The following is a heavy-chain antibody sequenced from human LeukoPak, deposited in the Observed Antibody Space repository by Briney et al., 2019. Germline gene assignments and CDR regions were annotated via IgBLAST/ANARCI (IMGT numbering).Heavy chain of an antibody. CDR2: INPGSGDT. J-gene: IGHJ4*01. V-gene: IGHV1-2*02. CDR1: GYTFTDFY. D-gene: IGHD3-16*01. CDR3: ARGLGGRDF. Sequence: ASVKVSCKGSGYTFTDFYVHWVRQAPGQGPEWVGWINPGSGDTNQAQKFQDRVTLTRDTSITTAYMEMRRLTLDDTAIYYCARGLGGRDFWGHGTRVTVSS.